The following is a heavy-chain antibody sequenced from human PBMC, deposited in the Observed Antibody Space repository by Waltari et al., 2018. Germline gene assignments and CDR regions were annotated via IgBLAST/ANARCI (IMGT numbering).Heavy chain of an antibody. CDR1: GLSFHSYP. Sequence: EVQLVESGGGLVTPGESLRLSRVASGLSFHSYPMNWVRQAPGKGLEWVSSIGANGDYIYYADSVKGRFTTSRDNARNSLYLQMTSLRVEDTAIYFCASHFEDYYYYMDVWGKGTTVTVSS. V-gene: IGHV3-21*01. CDR3: ASHFEDYYYYMDV. CDR2: IGANGDYI. J-gene: IGHJ6*03.